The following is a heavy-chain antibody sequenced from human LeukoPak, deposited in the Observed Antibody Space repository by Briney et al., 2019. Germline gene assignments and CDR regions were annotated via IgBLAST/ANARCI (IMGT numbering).Heavy chain of an antibody. J-gene: IGHJ3*02. CDR1: GFTFSNYA. D-gene: IGHD3-22*01. V-gene: IGHV3-30-3*01. CDR2: ISYDGNNK. CDR3: ARDTYYYDRSGYGGDI. Sequence: PGGSLRLTCAASGFTFSNYAMHWVRQAPGKGLEWVAVISYDGNNKYYADSVKGRFTISRDNSKNALFLQMNSLRAEDTAIYYCARDTYYYDRSGYGGDIWGQGTMVTVSS.